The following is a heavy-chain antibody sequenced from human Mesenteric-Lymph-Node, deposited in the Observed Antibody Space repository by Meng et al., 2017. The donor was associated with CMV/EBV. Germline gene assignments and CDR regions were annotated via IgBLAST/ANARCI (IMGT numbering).Heavy chain of an antibody. CDR3: VRNRAGSYYGDFDY. CDR2: VYYSGST. D-gene: IGHD1-26*01. J-gene: IGHJ4*02. CDR1: GGSISSYY. V-gene: IGHV4-59*01. Sequence: SETLSLTCTVSGGSISSYYWSWIRQPPGKGLEWIGYVYYSGSTNYNPSLKSRVTISVDRSKKQFSLKLSSVTAADTAVYYCVRNRAGSYYGDFDYWGQGTLVTVSS.